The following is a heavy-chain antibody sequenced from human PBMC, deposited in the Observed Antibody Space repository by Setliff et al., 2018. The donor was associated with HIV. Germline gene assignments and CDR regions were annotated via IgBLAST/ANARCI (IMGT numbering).Heavy chain of an antibody. CDR3: ATLRAPPHDAFNI. V-gene: IGHV1-24*01. CDR2: FDPEDADT. CDR1: GYSFTSYW. J-gene: IGHJ3*02. Sequence: GESLKISCKGSGYSFTSYWIDWVRQAPGKGLEWMGGFDPEDADTIYAQKFQGRVTMTEVTSTDTAYMELSSLRADDTAIYYCATLRAPPHDAFNIWGQGTLVTVSS.